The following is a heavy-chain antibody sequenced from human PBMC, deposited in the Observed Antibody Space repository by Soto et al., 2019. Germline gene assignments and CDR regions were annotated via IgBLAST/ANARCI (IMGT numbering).Heavy chain of an antibody. CDR3: ARDTSGYYVLKFYFDY. V-gene: IGHV3-23*01. J-gene: IGHJ4*02. Sequence: EVKLLESGGGLAQPGGSLRLSCAASGFTFSSYSMSWVRQAPGKGLEWVSGISGSGDSTYYADSVKGRFTISRDDSKNKLYLQMNSLRAEDTAVYYCARDTSGYYVLKFYFDYWGQGTLVNVSS. D-gene: IGHD3-22*01. CDR2: ISGSGDST. CDR1: GFTFSSYS.